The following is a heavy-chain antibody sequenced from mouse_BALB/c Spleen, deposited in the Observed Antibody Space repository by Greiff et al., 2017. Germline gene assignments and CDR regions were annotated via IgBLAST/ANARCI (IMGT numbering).Heavy chain of an antibody. CDR2: IYPGDGDT. V-gene: IGHV1-80*01. Sequence: QVQLQQSGAELVRPGSSVKISCKASGYAFSSYWMNWVKQRPGQGLEWIGQIYPGDGDTNYNGKFKGKATLTADKSSSTAYMQLSSLTSEDSAVYCCARYWDLRGFDYWGQGTTLTVSS. D-gene: IGHD4-1*01. CDR3: ARYWDLRGFDY. CDR1: GYAFSSYW. J-gene: IGHJ2*01.